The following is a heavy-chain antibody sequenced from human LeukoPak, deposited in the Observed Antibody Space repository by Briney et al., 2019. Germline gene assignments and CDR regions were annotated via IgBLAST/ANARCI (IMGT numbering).Heavy chain of an antibody. CDR1: GLTFDDYA. CDR2: ISWNSGSI. V-gene: IGHV3-9*01. J-gene: IGHJ6*03. CDR3: AKDYGSGTNYYYYMDV. D-gene: IGHD3-10*01. Sequence: GGSLRLSCAASGLTFDDYAMHWVRQAPGKGLEWVSGISWNSGSIGYADSVKGRFTISRDNAKNSLYLQMNSLRAEDTALYYCAKDYGSGTNYYYYMDVWGKGTTVTISS.